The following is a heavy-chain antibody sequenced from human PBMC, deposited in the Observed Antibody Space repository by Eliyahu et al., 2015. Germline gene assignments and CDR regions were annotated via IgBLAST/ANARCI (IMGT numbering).Heavy chain of an antibody. Sequence: EVQLVESGVGLVRPGGSLRLSCAASGFSFGXXXMDWVRQAPGKGLEWVGRIRNKANSYTTEYAASVKGRFTISRDDSKNSLYLHMNSLKTEDAAVYYCARTCDSSGCFTSYFDSWGQGTLVTVSS. V-gene: IGHV3-72*01. J-gene: IGHJ4*02. CDR3: ARTCDSSGCFTSYFDS. D-gene: IGHD3-22*01. CDR1: GFSFGXXX. CDR2: IRNKANSYTT.